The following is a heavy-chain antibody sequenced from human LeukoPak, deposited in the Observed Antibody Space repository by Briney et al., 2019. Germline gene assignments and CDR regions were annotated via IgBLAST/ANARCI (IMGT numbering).Heavy chain of an antibody. V-gene: IGHV4-39*01. D-gene: IGHD3-9*01. J-gene: IGHJ6*03. CDR3: ARANYAMGDSYYYMDV. Sequence: SETLSLTCTVSGGSISISSNYWGWIRQPPGKGLEWIGSIYYSGSPYHSPSLKSRITISVDTSKNQFSLKLSSVTAADTAVYYCARANYAMGDSYYYMDVWGKGTTVTVSS. CDR2: IYYSGSP. CDR1: GGSISISSNY.